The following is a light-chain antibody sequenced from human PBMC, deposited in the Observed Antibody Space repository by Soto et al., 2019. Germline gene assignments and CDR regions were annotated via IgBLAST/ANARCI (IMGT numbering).Light chain of an antibody. CDR1: SSDVGSYNL. Sequence: QSALTQPASVSGSPGQSITISCTGTSSDVGSYNLVSWYQQHPGKAPKPMIYEGSKRPSGVSNRFSGSKSGNTASLTISGLQAEDEADYYCCSYAGSRWVFGGGTKLTVL. V-gene: IGLV2-23*01. CDR3: CSYAGSRWV. CDR2: EGS. J-gene: IGLJ3*02.